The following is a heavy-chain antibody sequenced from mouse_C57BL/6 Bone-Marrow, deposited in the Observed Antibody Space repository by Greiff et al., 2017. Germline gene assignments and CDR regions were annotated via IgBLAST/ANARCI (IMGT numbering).Heavy chain of an antibody. D-gene: IGHD1-1*01. V-gene: IGHV1-81*01. Sequence: QVQLKESGAELARPGASVKLSCKASGYTFTSYGISWVKQSTGQGLEWIGEIYPRSGNTYYNEKFKGKATLPAAKSSSTAYMELRSLTSEDSAVYFWARPLLLRYFDYWGQGTTLTVSS. CDR3: ARPLLLRYFDY. CDR1: GYTFTSYG. CDR2: IYPRSGNT. J-gene: IGHJ2*01.